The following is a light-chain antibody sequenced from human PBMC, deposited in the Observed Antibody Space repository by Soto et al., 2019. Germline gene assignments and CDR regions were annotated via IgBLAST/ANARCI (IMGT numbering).Light chain of an antibody. V-gene: IGLV2-14*02. CDR2: EVD. Sequence: QSALTQPASVSGSPGQSITISCTGTSSDVGTYNLVSWYQQHPGRAPKLIIYEVDSRTSGISDRFSGSKSGNTASLTISGLQPEDEADYYCSSFTNINSLEDWVFGGGTKLTVL. CDR3: SSFTNINSLEDWV. J-gene: IGLJ3*02. CDR1: SSDVGTYNL.